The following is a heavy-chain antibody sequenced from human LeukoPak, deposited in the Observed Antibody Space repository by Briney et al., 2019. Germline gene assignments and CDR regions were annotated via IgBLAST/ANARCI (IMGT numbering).Heavy chain of an antibody. V-gene: IGHV3-9*01. D-gene: IGHD3-22*01. CDR3: AKGSSGYFPIDY. J-gene: IGHJ4*02. CDR2: ISWNSGSI. CDR1: GFTFDDYA. Sequence: GGSLRLPCAASGFTFDDYAMHWVRQAPGKGLEWVSGISWNSGSIGYADSVKGRFTISRDNAKNSLYLQMNSLRAEDTALYYCAKGSSGYFPIDYWGQGTLVTVSS.